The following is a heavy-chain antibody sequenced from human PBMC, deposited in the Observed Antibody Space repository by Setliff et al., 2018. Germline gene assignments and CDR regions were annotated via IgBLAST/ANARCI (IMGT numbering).Heavy chain of an antibody. Sequence: SETLFLTCTVSGGSIRDYYWNWIRQSPGKGLEWIGYIYYRGSTNYNSSLKSRVTISIDMSTNQFSLKLTSATAADTAIYFCAAVGIATGGGRFDPWGQGTLVTVSS. CDR1: GGSIRDYY. J-gene: IGHJ5*02. CDR2: IYYRGST. D-gene: IGHD2-21*01. V-gene: IGHV4-59*01. CDR3: AAVGIATGGGRFDP.